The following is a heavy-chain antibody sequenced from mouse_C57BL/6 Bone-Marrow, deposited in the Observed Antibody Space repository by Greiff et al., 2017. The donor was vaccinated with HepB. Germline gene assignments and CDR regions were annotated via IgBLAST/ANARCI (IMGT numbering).Heavy chain of an antibody. J-gene: IGHJ4*01. V-gene: IGHV1-64*01. CDR2: IHPNSGST. Sequence: VKLQQPGAELVKPGASVKLSCKASGYTFTSYWMHWVKQRPGQGLEWIGMIHPNSGSTNYNEKFKSKATLTVDKSSSTAYMQLSSLTSEDSAVYYCARKTTVVGYYYAMDYWGQGTSVTVSS. CDR3: ARKTTVVGYYYAMDY. CDR1: GYTFTSYW. D-gene: IGHD1-1*01.